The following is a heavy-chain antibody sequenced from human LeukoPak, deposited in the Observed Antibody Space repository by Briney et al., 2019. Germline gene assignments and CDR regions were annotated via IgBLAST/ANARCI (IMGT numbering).Heavy chain of an antibody. Sequence: VSGPALVKPTQTVAPTCTFSGFSLSTSGMSVSWIRQSPGKALDWLARIDWDDDKYYTTSLKTRLSISKDTSKNQVVLTMTNMDPVDTATYYCARNIGVTYGGVIVYDYWGPGALVSVSS. D-gene: IGHD3-16*02. V-gene: IGHV2-70*11. CDR3: ARNIGVTYGGVIVYDY. CDR2: IDWDDDK. J-gene: IGHJ4*02. CDR1: GFSLSTSGMS.